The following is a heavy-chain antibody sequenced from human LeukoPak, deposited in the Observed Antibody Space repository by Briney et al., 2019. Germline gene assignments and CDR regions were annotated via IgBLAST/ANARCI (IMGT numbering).Heavy chain of an antibody. D-gene: IGHD3-22*01. V-gene: IGHV4-59*01. Sequence: SETLSLTCTVSGGSISSYYRSWIRQPPGKGLEWIGYIYYSGSTNYNPSLKSRVTISVDTSKNQFSLKLSSVTAADTAVYYCARVAYYYDSSGYSLASDYWGQGTLVTVSS. CDR2: IYYSGST. CDR3: ARVAYYYDSSGYSLASDY. J-gene: IGHJ4*02. CDR1: GGSISSYY.